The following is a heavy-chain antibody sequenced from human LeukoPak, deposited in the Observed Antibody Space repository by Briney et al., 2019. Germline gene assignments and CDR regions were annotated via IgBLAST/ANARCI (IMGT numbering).Heavy chain of an antibody. CDR2: INQSGTA. CDR3: ARRSGYSYSAGVNL. V-gene: IGHV4-34*01. CDR1: GGSFNHDY. D-gene: IGHD5-12*01. J-gene: IGHJ5*02. Sequence: SETLSLTCAVYGGSFNHDYCNWIRQPPGKGLEWIGEINQSGTANYNPSLKSRVTISLDTSKNQFSQNLNSVTAADTAVYYCARRSGYSYSAGVNLWGQGNLVTVS.